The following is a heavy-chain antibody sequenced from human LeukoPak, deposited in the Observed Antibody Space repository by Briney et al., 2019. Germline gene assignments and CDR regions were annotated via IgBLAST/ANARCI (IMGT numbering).Heavy chain of an antibody. CDR3: VRGGFIGDY. CDR1: GFNFSNHA. J-gene: IGHJ4*02. V-gene: IGHV3-23*01. Sequence: GGSLRLSCAASGFNFSNHAMSWVRQTAGKGLEWVSAISGGGDITYYADSVKGRFTISRDNSKDTLFLQMHSLRPGDTAVYYCVRGGFIGDYWGQGTLVTVSS. D-gene: IGHD3-10*01. CDR2: ISGGGDIT.